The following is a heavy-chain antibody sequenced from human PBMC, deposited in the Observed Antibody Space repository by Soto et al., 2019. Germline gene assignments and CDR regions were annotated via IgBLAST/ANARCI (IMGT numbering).Heavy chain of an antibody. CDR1: GFTFSSYA. D-gene: IGHD2-21*01. CDR3: AKVMWWFPGAYFDY. J-gene: IGHJ4*02. CDR2: ISGSGGST. V-gene: IGHV3-23*01. Sequence: GGSMKLSCAASGFTFSSYAMSWALQAPGKGLEWVSAISGSGGSTYYADSVKGRFTISRDNSKNTLYLQMNSLRAEDTAVYYCAKVMWWFPGAYFDYWGQGTLVPVSS.